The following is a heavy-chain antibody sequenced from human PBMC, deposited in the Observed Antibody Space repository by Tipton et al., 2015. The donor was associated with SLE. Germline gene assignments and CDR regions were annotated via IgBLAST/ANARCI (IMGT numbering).Heavy chain of an antibody. J-gene: IGHJ4*02. CDR2: IYFSVNT. Sequence: TLSLTCTVSGASMSSGSYYWTWIRQHPGKGLEWIGSIYFSVNTYYNPSLKSRLIISADTSKNQFTLKLRSVTAADTAIYYCARLISAYDCNFDYWGQGTLVTVSS. CDR3: ARLISAYDCNFDY. V-gene: IGHV4-31*03. D-gene: IGHD5-12*01. CDR1: GASMSSGSYY.